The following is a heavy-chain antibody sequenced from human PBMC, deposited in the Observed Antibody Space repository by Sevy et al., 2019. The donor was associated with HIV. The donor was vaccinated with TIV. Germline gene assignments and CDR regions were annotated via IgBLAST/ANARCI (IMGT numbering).Heavy chain of an antibody. CDR2: IYSDGRT. D-gene: IGHD2-15*01. J-gene: IGHJ6*02. Sequence: GGYLRLSCVVSGFSVSSNYMSWVRQAPGKGLEWVSNIYSDGRTYYADSVRGRFTISRDTSKNTVYLEMKRLRAEDTAVYYCTREDIVLGEDNYYGMDVWGHGTTVTVSS. CDR3: TREDIVLGEDNYYGMDV. CDR1: GFSVSSNY. V-gene: IGHV3-53*01.